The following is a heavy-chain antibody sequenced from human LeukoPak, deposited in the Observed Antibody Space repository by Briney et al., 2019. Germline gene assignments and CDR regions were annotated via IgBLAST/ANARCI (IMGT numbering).Heavy chain of an antibody. CDR1: GGSISGYY. J-gene: IGHJ5*02. Sequence: SETLSLTCTVSGGSISGYYWSWIRQPPRKGLEWIGYIYSSGSTKYDPSLESRVTISLDTSKNQVSLNLSSVTAADTAIYFCARGHYDLAPWGQGILVTVSS. CDR2: IYSSGST. D-gene: IGHD4-17*01. V-gene: IGHV4-59*01. CDR3: ARGHYDLAP.